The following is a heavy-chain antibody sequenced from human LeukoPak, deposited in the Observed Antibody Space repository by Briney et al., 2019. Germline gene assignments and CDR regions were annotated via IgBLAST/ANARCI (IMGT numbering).Heavy chain of an antibody. Sequence: GGSLRLSCAASGFTFYNYVMSWVRQTPGKGLEWVSFLHGGGSTYYADSVKGRFTISRDNSKNTLYLQMNSLRAEDTAVYYCANHYYDSRGYYHFDCWGQGTLVTVSS. CDR2: LHGGGST. J-gene: IGHJ4*02. V-gene: IGHV3-53*01. CDR3: ANHYYDSRGYYHFDC. CDR1: GFTFYNYV. D-gene: IGHD3-22*01.